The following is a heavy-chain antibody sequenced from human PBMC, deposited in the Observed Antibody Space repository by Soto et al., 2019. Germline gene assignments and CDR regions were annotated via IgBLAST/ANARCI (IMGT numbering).Heavy chain of an antibody. D-gene: IGHD3-22*01. J-gene: IGHJ4*02. CDR2: IYYTGST. CDR1: GGSISSGGYF. V-gene: IGHV4-31*03. CDR3: ARWFSHDSSGYSRHYFDS. Sequence: SETLSLTCTVSGGSISSGGYFWTWIRQHPGKGLEWIGYIYYTGSTYYNPSLKSRVSISMDTSNNQFSLNLNSVSAADTAMYYCARWFSHDSSGYSRHYFDSWGQGTLVTVSS.